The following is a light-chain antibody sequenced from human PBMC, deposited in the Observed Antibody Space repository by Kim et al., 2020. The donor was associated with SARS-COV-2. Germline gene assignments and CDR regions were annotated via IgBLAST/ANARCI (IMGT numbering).Light chain of an antibody. CDR3: QSYDSSSWV. V-gene: IGLV6-57*03. CDR2: EDN. CDR1: SGSIASNY. J-gene: IGLJ3*02. Sequence: GETVTSSCTRSSGSIASNYGQWYQQRPGSAPTTVIYEDNQRPSGVPDRFSGSIDSSSNSASLTISGLKTEDEADYYCQSYDSSSWVFGGGTQLTVL.